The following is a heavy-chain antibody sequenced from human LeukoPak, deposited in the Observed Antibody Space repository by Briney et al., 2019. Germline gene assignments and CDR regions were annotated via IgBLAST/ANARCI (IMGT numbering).Heavy chain of an antibody. D-gene: IGHD3-3*01. V-gene: IGHV3-74*01. J-gene: IGHJ4*02. CDR2: INTDGSST. Sequence: GGSLRLSCAASGFTFSSYAMSWVRQAPGKGLVWVSRINTDGSSTSYADSVKGRFTISRDNAKNTLYLQMNSLRAEDTAVYYCARDFIGSDFTIFDYWGQGTLVTVSS. CDR1: GFTFSSYA. CDR3: ARDFIGSDFTIFDY.